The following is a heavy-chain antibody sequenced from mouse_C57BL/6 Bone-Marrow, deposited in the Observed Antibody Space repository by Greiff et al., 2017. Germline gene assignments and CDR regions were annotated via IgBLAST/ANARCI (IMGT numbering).Heavy chain of an antibody. CDR2: INPYNGDN. Sequence: EVKLVESGPELVKPGASVKISCKASGYSFTGYFMNWVKQSHGKSLEWIGRINPYNGDNFYNQKFKGQATLTVEKYSSTAHMELLSLTSEDFAFYYCARWARYGSKAYWGQGTLVTVSA. J-gene: IGHJ3*01. CDR1: GYSFTGYF. V-gene: IGHV1-37*01. D-gene: IGHD1-1*01. CDR3: ARWARYGSKAY.